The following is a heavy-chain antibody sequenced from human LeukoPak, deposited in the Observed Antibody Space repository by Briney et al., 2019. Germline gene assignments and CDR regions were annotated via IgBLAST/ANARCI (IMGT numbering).Heavy chain of an antibody. Sequence: ASVKVSCKVSGYTLTELSMHWVRQAPGQGLEWMGVKFSHDGTTSYTQNFQGRLTMTRDTSTSTVYMELSSLRSEDTAVYYCARDSGNFHYDMDVWGQGTTVIVSS. CDR2: KFSHDGTT. V-gene: IGHV1-46*01. CDR3: ARDSGNFHYDMDV. CDR1: GYTLTELS. J-gene: IGHJ6*02. D-gene: IGHD3-10*01.